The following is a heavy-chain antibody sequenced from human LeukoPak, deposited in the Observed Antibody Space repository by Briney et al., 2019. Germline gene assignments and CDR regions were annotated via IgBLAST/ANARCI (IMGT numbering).Heavy chain of an antibody. V-gene: IGHV1-3*01. CDR1: GYTFTSYA. D-gene: IGHD3-22*01. J-gene: IGHJ3*02. CDR2: INAGNGNT. CDR3: ARNPTYYYDSSGANDAFDI. Sequence: ASVKVSCKASGYTFTSYAMHWVRQAPGQRLEWMGWINAGNGNTKYSQEFQGRVTITRDTSISTAYMELSRLRSDDTAVYYCARNPTYYYDSSGANDAFDIWGQGTMVTVSS.